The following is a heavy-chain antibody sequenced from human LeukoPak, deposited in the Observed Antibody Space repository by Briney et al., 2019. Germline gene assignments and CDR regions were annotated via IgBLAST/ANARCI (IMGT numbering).Heavy chain of an antibody. D-gene: IGHD2-15*01. Sequence: SGGSLRLSCAASGFTFSSYAMSWVRQAPGKGLEWVSAISGSGGSTYYADSVKGRFTISRDNSKNTLYLQMNSLRAEDTAVYYCAKDRGWDIGGFDYWGQGTLVTVSS. CDR1: GFTFSSYA. J-gene: IGHJ4*02. CDR2: ISGSGGST. V-gene: IGHV3-23*01. CDR3: AKDRGWDIGGFDY.